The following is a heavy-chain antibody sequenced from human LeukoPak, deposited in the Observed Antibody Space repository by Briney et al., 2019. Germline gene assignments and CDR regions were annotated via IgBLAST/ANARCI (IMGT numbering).Heavy chain of an antibody. Sequence: SETLSLTCAVYGGSFSGYYWSWIRQPPGEGLEWIGEINHSGSTNYNPSLKSRATISVDTSKNQFSLKLSSVTAADTAVYYCARVKDYYDSSGPDWFDPWGQGTLVTVSS. D-gene: IGHD3-22*01. CDR1: GGSFSGYY. J-gene: IGHJ5*02. CDR2: INHSGST. V-gene: IGHV4-34*01. CDR3: ARVKDYYDSSGPDWFDP.